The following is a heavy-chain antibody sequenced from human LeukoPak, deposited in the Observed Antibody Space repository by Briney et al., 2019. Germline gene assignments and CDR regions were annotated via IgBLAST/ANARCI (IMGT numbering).Heavy chain of an antibody. CDR1: GYTFTTYW. V-gene: IGHV5-51*01. CDR2: IYPGDSDT. D-gene: IGHD1-26*01. Sequence: KDGESLKISCKGSGYTFTTYWIGWVRQVPGKGLEWMGIIYPGDSDTRYSPSFRGQVTISADKSISTAYLQWSSLKASDTAIYYCARGPRIVGADYWGQGTLVTVSS. CDR3: ARGPRIVGADY. J-gene: IGHJ4*02.